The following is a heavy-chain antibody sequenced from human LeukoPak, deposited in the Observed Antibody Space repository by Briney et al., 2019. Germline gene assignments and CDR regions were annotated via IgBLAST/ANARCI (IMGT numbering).Heavy chain of an antibody. V-gene: IGHV1-2*02. J-gene: IGHJ4*02. CDR2: INPNSGGT. D-gene: IGHD3-22*01. Sequence: ASVKVSCKASGYTFTGYYMHWVRQAPGQGLEWMGWINPNSGGTNYAQKFQGRVTMTRDTSISTAYMELSRLSSDDTAVYYCARDGYDSSGHRYYFDYWGQGTLVTVSS. CDR1: GYTFTGYY. CDR3: ARDGYDSSGHRYYFDY.